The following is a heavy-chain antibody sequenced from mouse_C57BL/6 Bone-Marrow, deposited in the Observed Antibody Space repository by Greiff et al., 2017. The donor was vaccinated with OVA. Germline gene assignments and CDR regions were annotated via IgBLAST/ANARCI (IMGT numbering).Heavy chain of an antibody. CDR2: IHPSDSDT. CDR1: GYTFTSYW. Sequence: QVQLQQPGAELVKPGASVKVSCKASGYTFTSYWMHWVKQRPGQGLEWIGRIHPSDSDTNYNQKFKGKATLTVDTSSSTAYMELNSLTSEDSAVYYCARSGSNYVGFAYWGQGTLVTVSA. CDR3: ARSGSNYVGFAY. J-gene: IGHJ3*01. D-gene: IGHD2-5*01. V-gene: IGHV1-74*01.